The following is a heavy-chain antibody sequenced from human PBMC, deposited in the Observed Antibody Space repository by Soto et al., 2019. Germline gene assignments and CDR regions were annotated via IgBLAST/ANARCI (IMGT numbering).Heavy chain of an antibody. CDR1: GFTFSSYG. D-gene: IGHD5-18*01. CDR3: AKGDVDTGPIDY. V-gene: IGHV3-30*18. J-gene: IGHJ4*02. CDR2: ISYDGSNK. Sequence: GGFLRLSCAASGFTFSSYGMHWVRQAPGKGLEWVAVISYDGSNKYYADSVKGRFTISRDNSKNTLYLQMNSLRAEDTAVYYCAKGDVDTGPIDYWGQGTLVTVSS.